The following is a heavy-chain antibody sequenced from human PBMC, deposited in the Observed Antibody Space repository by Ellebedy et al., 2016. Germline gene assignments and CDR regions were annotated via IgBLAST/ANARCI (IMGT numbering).Heavy chain of an antibody. CDR3: ARDIASSGSYFDP. D-gene: IGHD6-13*01. J-gene: IGHJ2*01. Sequence: HTGGSLRLSCGASGFTFSAYAMHWVRQAPGQGLVWVSRISSDESDTSYADSVKGRFTISRDNAKNTLYLQMNSLRAEDTAAYYCARDIASSGSYFDPWGRGTLVTVSS. CDR2: ISSDESDT. V-gene: IGHV3-74*01. CDR1: GFTFSAYA.